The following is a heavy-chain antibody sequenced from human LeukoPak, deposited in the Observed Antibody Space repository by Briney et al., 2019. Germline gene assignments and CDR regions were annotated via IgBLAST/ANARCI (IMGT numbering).Heavy chain of an antibody. D-gene: IGHD3-22*01. V-gene: IGHV4-34*01. CDR2: INHSGST. CDR3: ARVVLEYYYDSSGYYYFDY. CDR1: GGSFSGYY. J-gene: IGHJ4*02. Sequence: SETLSLTCAVYGGSFSGYYWSWIRQPPGKGLEWIGEINHSGSTNYNPSLKSRVTISVDTSKNQFSLKLSSVTAADTAVYYCARVVLEYYYDSSGYYYFDYWGQGTLVTVSS.